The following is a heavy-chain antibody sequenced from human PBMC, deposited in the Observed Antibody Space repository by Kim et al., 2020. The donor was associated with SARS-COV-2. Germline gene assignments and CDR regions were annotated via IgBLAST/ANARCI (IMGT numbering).Heavy chain of an antibody. CDR2: ISSSGSTI. CDR3: AATYTIFGVVHPPRTPN. J-gene: IGHJ4*02. D-gene: IGHD3-3*01. V-gene: IGHV3-11*01. Sequence: GGSLRLSCAASGFTFSDYYMSWIRQAPGKGLEWVSYISSSGSTIYYADSVKGRFTISRDNAKNSLYLQMNSLRAEDTAVYYCAATYTIFGVVHPPRTPNWGQGTLVTVSS. CDR1: GFTFSDYY.